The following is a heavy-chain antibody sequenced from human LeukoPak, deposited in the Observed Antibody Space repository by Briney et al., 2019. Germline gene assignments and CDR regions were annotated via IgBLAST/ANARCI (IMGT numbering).Heavy chain of an antibody. J-gene: IGHJ3*02. Sequence: PSETLSLTCTVSGGSISSGGYYWSWVRQHPGKGLEWIGYIYYSGSTYYNPSLKSRVTISVDTSKNQFSLKLSSVTAADTAVYYCARSIWDHYYDSSGYPTRDAFDIWGQGTMVTVSS. CDR2: IYYSGST. CDR1: GGSISSGGYY. CDR3: ARSIWDHYYDSSGYPTRDAFDI. V-gene: IGHV4-31*03. D-gene: IGHD3-22*01.